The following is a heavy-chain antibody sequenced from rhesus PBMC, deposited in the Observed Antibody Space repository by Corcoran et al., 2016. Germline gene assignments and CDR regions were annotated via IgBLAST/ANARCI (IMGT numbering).Heavy chain of an antibody. D-gene: IGHD5-12*01. CDR3: ARDGDTATVLDS. V-gene: IGHV3-116*02. CDR2: IRNKDNGGTA. J-gene: IGHJ6*01. Sequence: EVRLVESGGGLVQPGGSLRLSCAASGFTFSDYYMSWVRQAPGKGPTWVGVIRNKDNGGTAEYAAAVKGRFTISRDDSKSIASLQMNSLKTEDTAVYYCARDGDTATVLDSWGQGVVVTVSS. CDR1: GFTFSDYY.